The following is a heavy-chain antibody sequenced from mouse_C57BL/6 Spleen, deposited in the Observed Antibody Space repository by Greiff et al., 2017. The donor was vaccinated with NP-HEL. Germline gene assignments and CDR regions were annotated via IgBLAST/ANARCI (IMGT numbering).Heavy chain of an antibody. CDR2: INPGGGGT. CDR3: ARGGYGSSFDY. V-gene: IGHV1-54*01. Sequence: VQLQQSGAELVRPGTSVKVSCKASGYAFTSYWIEWVKQRPGQGLEWIGVINPGGGGTNYTEKFKGKATLTGDKSSSTAYMQLSSLTSEDSAVYFCARGGYGSSFDYWGQGTTVTVSA. CDR1: GYAFTSYW. J-gene: IGHJ2*01. D-gene: IGHD1-1*01.